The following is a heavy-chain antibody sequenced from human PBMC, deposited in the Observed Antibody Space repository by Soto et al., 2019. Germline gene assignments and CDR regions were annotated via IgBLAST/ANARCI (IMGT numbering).Heavy chain of an antibody. CDR1: GGSITSSSYY. Sequence: SETLSLTCTVSGGSITSSSYYWGWIRQPPGKGLEWIGGIYYSGRSYYNPSLKSRVTMSVDTSKNQFSLTLNSVTAADAAVYYCARQRTTVVTQAYFDHWGQGTLVTAPQ. J-gene: IGHJ4*02. CDR2: IYYSGRS. CDR3: ARQRTTVVTQAYFDH. D-gene: IGHD4-17*01. V-gene: IGHV4-39*01.